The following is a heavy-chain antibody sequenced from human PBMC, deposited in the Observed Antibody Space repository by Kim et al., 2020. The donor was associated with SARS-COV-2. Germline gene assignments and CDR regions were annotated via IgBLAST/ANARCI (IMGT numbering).Heavy chain of an antibody. CDR3: AREGELSNGMDV. J-gene: IGHJ6*02. Sequence: GGSLRLSCAASGFTFSSYGMHWVRQAPGKGLEWVAVIWYDGSNKYYADSVKGRFTISRDNSKNTLYLQMNSLRAEDTAVYYCAREGELSNGMDVWGQGTTVTVSS. D-gene: IGHD3-16*02. V-gene: IGHV3-33*01. CDR2: IWYDGSNK. CDR1: GFTFSSYG.